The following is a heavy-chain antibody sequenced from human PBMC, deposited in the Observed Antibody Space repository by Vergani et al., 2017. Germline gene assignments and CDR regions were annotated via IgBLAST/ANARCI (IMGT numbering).Heavy chain of an antibody. CDR1: VYAFSNYY. J-gene: IGHJ4*02. CDR2: INPSGGHT. D-gene: IGHD3-9*01. CDR3: ARGDYGILSGYRY. Sequence: QVQVVQSGAEVKKSGASVKVSCKTSVYAFSNYYMHWVRQAPGQGLEWMGIINPSGGHTNYAQKFQGRVTMTRDTSTSTVYMELSSLRSEETAIYYWARGDYGILSGYRYWGQGTLVTVSA. V-gene: IGHV1-46*03.